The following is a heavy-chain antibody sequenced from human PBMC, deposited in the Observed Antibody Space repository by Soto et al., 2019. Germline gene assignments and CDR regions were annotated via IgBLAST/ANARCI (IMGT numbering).Heavy chain of an antibody. V-gene: IGHV3-30*18. Sequence: PGGSLRLSCEVSGFNFNTYDMHWVRQAPGQGLEWVAVISYDGSKKYYAESVKGRFSISRDNSKNTLYLQMNSPRAEDTAVYYCAKRPTDFWSGYWPSDYWGQGTLVTVSS. CDR1: GFNFNTYD. CDR2: ISYDGSKK. J-gene: IGHJ4*02. D-gene: IGHD3-3*01. CDR3: AKRPTDFWSGYWPSDY.